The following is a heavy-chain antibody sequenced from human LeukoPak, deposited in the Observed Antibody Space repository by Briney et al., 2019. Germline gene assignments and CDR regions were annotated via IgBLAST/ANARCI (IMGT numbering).Heavy chain of an antibody. Sequence: PSETLSLTCAVYGESFSGYFWNWIRQPPGKGLEWIGEINHSGSTSNHNPSLKSRVTMSVDTSKNQFSLKLSSVTAADTAVYYCARSGLSDKRSWALDDWGQGTLVTVSS. V-gene: IGHV4-34*01. CDR1: GESFSGYF. CDR3: ARSGLSDKRSWALDD. CDR2: INHSGSTS. J-gene: IGHJ4*02. D-gene: IGHD1-26*01.